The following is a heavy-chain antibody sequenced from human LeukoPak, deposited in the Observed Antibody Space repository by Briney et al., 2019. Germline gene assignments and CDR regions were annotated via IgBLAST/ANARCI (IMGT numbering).Heavy chain of an antibody. J-gene: IGHJ4*02. V-gene: IGHV4-39*02. CDR2: IYYHENT. CDR1: GGSISSSSDY. D-gene: IGHD2-15*01. CDR3: ARERNHLGYCGGGSCYGSYYFDY. Sequence: SETLSLTCTVSGGSISSSSDYWGWIRQAPGKGLEWIGSIYYHENTYYNSSLKSRVTISVDTSKNQFSLKLSSVTAADTAVYYCARERNHLGYCGGGSCYGSYYFDYWGQGTLVTVSS.